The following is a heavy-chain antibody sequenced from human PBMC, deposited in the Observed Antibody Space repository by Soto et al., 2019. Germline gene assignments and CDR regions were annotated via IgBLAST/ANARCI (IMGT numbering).Heavy chain of an antibody. CDR2: IYYTGSTS. J-gene: IGHJ5*02. CDR3: AREAMVRGAITWFDP. CDR1: GGSISSTIHY. V-gene: IGHV4-39*02. D-gene: IGHD3-10*01. Sequence: QLQLQESGPGLVKPSETLSLTCTVSGGSISSTIHYWGWVRQPPGKALEWVGSIYYTGSTSYYNPSLMGRVTISVDTSKNRFSLKLSSVTAADTAVYSCAREAMVRGAITWFDPWGQGTLVTVSS.